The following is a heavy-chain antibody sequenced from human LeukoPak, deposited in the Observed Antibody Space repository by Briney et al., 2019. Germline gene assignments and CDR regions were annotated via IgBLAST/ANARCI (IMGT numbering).Heavy chain of an antibody. CDR1: GYTFTRYG. CDR2: ISAYNGNT. V-gene: IGHV1-18*01. Sequence: ASVKVSCKASGYTFTRYGISWVRQAPGQGLEWMGWISAYNGNTNYAQKLQGRVTMTTDTSTSTAYMELRSLRSDDTAVYYCAGDLRSGIVGAPAGVYWGQGTLVTVSS. D-gene: IGHD1-26*01. CDR3: AGDLRSGIVGAPAGVY. J-gene: IGHJ4*02.